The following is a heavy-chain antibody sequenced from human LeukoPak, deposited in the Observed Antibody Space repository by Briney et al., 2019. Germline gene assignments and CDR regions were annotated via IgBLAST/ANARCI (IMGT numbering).Heavy chain of an antibody. V-gene: IGHV1-3*01. D-gene: IGHD6-6*01. CDR2: INAGNGNT. CDR3: ARDGLRIAARPSPTDY. Sequence: ASVKVSCKASGYTFTSYAMHWVRQAPGQRLEWMGWINAGNGNTKYSQKFQGRVTITRDTSASTAYMELSSLRSEDTAVYYCARDGLRIAARPSPTDYWGQGTLVTVSS. J-gene: IGHJ4*02. CDR1: GYTFTSYA.